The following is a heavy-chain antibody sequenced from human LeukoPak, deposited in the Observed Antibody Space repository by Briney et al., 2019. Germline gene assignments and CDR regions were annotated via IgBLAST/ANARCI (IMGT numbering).Heavy chain of an antibody. D-gene: IGHD2-15*01. CDR3: ARDAGYCSDGVCYRTRFDS. CDR2: IYSGGTT. Sequence: GGSLRLSCAASGFTFSSYAMSWVRQAPGKGLEWVSTIYSGGTTYYADAVKGRFIISRDNPKNTLFLQMNSLRAEDTAIYYCARDAGYCSDGVCYRTRFDSWGQGALVTVSS. V-gene: IGHV3-66*01. J-gene: IGHJ4*02. CDR1: GFTFSSYA.